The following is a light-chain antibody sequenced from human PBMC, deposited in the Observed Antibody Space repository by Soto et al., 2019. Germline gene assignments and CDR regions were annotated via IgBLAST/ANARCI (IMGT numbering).Light chain of an antibody. J-gene: IGKJ5*01. Sequence: IVMTQSPATLSVSPGERATLSCRASRSVSSSYLAWYQQKPGQAPRLLIYDASNRATGIPARFSGSGSGTDFTLTISSLEPEDFAVYYCQQRSNWITFGQGTRREIK. CDR2: DAS. V-gene: IGKV3D-20*02. CDR1: RSVSSSY. CDR3: QQRSNWIT.